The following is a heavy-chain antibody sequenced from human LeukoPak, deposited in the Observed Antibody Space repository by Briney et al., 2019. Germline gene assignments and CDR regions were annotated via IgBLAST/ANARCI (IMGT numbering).Heavy chain of an antibody. V-gene: IGHV3-33*08. Sequence: PGGSLRLSCAASGFTFSSYSMNWVRQAPGKGLEWVAVTWYDGSNRYYADSVKGRFTISRDNSKNTLFLQMNSLRVQDTAVYYCASLSITTATTVDFWGQGTLVTVSS. CDR3: ASLSITTATTVDF. D-gene: IGHD1-1*01. CDR1: GFTFSSYS. CDR2: TWYDGSNR. J-gene: IGHJ4*02.